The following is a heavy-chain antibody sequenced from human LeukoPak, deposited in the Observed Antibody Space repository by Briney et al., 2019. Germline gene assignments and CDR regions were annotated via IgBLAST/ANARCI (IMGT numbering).Heavy chain of an antibody. D-gene: IGHD1-26*01. CDR3: SRGGHSGSCDN. CDR2: IHSDGRGA. CDR1: GFTFSCYW. J-gene: IGHJ4*02. Sequence: PGGSLRLSCAASGFTFSCYWMHWVRQVPGKGLVWVSRIHSDGRGATYADSVKGRFTISRDNAKNTVHLQMNSLRVEDTAVYYCSRGGHSGSCDNWGQGTLVTVSS. V-gene: IGHV3-74*01.